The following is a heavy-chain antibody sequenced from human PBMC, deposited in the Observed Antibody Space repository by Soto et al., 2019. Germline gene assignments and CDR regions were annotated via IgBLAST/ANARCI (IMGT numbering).Heavy chain of an antibody. Sequence: SETLSLTCTVSGGSISSYYWSWIRQPPGKGLEWIGYIYYSGSTNYNPSLKSRVTISVATSKNQFSLKLGSVTAADTAVYYCARQIVVVPAAIDYWGQGTLVTVSS. CDR1: GGSISSYY. J-gene: IGHJ4*02. CDR2: IYYSGST. CDR3: ARQIVVVPAAIDY. D-gene: IGHD2-2*02. V-gene: IGHV4-59*08.